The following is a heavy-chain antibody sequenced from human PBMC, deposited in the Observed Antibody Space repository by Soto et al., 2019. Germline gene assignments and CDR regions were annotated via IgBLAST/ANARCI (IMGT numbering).Heavy chain of an antibody. CDR3: ARVLGSVAEYFQH. D-gene: IGHD2-15*01. CDR1: GGSISSGDYY. V-gene: IGHV4-30-4*01. CDR2: IYYSGST. J-gene: IGHJ1*01. Sequence: SETLSLTCTVSGGSISSGDYYWSWIRQPPGKGLEWIGYIYYSGSTYYNPSLKSRVTISVDTSKNQFSLKLSSVTAADTAVYYCARVLGSVAEYFQHWGQGTLVTVSS.